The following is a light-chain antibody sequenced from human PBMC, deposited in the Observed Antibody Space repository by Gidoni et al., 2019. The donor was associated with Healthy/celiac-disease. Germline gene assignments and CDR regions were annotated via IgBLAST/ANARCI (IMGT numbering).Light chain of an antibody. J-gene: IGLJ2*01. CDR1: SSNIGSNY. V-gene: IGLV1-47*01. Sequence: QSVLTQTPSAAGTPGQRVTLSCSGSSSNIGSNYVYWYQQLPGTAPKLLIYRNNQRPSGVPDRFSGSKSGTSASLAISVLRSEDEADYYCAAWDDSLSGVVFGGGTKLTVL. CDR2: RNN. CDR3: AAWDDSLSGVV.